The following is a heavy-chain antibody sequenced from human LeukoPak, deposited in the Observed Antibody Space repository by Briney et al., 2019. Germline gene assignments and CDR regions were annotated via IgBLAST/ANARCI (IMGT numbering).Heavy chain of an antibody. CDR3: ARGGIYRTLDV. CDR2: ISSSSFKI. CDR1: EFTFVRYA. J-gene: IGHJ6*02. Sequence: GGSLRLSCAASEFTFVRYAMNWVRQAPGKGLEWVSYISSSSFKIGYADSVKGRFTISRDNAKNSLYLQMNSLRAEDTAVYYCARGGIYRTLDVWGQGTTVTVSS. V-gene: IGHV3-48*04. D-gene: IGHD5-12*01.